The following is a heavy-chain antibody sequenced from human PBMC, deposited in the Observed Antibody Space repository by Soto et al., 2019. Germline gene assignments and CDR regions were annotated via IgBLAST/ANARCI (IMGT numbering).Heavy chain of an antibody. Sequence: SETLSLTCTVSVDSITTYYWSWIRQPAGKGLEWIGRIDASGNTNYNPSLNSRVTMSIDTSKKQFSLKLTSVTAADTAIYYCARYSNNWFQTEGMDVWGQGTTVTVSS. D-gene: IGHD6-13*01. CDR3: ARYSNNWFQTEGMDV. CDR1: VDSITTYY. J-gene: IGHJ6*02. CDR2: IDASGNT. V-gene: IGHV4-4*07.